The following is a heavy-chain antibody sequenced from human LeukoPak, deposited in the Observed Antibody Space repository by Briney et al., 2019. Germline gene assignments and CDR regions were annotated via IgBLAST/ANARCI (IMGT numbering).Heavy chain of an antibody. CDR3: ARLGGYYDSSGYYTYYFDY. J-gene: IGHJ4*02. CDR2: IYYNGKT. CDR1: GGSISSSSCY. D-gene: IGHD3-22*01. Sequence: SETLSLTCTVSGGSISSSSCYWGWIRQSPGEGLEWIGSIYYNGKTYSNPSLKSRVSISVDTSKNQFSLKLSSVTAADTAVYYCARLGGYYDSSGYYTYYFDYWGQGTLVTVSS. V-gene: IGHV4-39*01.